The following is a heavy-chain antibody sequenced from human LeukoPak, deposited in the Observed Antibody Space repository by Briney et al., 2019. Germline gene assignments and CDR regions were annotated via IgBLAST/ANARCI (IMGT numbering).Heavy chain of an antibody. Sequence: GASVKVSCKASGYTFTSYGIAWVRQAPGEGLEWMGWISANNGNTNYAQKVQGRVTMTTDTSTSTAYMELRSLRSDDAAVYYCARVDVSFRVLFDRWGQGTLVTVSS. V-gene: IGHV1-18*01. CDR3: ARVDVSFRVLFDR. CDR1: GYTFTSYG. CDR2: ISANNGNT. J-gene: IGHJ5*02. D-gene: IGHD2-2*03.